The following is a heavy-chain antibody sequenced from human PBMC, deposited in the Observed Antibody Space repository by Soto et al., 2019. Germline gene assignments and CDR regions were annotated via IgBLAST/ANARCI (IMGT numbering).Heavy chain of an antibody. Sequence: QVQLVQSGAEVKKPGSSVKVSCKASGGTFSSYAISWVRQAPGQGLEWMGGIIPIFGTANYAQKFQGRVTITADESTSTAYMELSSLRSEDTAVYYCARGRTYYYGSGTGYTWFDPWGQGTLVTVSS. CDR3: ARGRTYYYGSGTGYTWFDP. J-gene: IGHJ5*02. V-gene: IGHV1-69*01. CDR1: GGTFSSYA. D-gene: IGHD3-10*01. CDR2: IIPIFGTA.